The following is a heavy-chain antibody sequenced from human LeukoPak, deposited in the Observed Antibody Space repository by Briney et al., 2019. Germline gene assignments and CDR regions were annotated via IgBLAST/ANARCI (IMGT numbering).Heavy chain of an antibody. CDR2: IRSDGSNK. J-gene: IGHJ6*03. D-gene: IGHD3-10*01. V-gene: IGHV3-30*02. CDR1: GFTFSSYG. Sequence: GGSLRLSCAASGFTFSSYGIHWVRQAPGKGLEWVAFIRSDGSNKYYTDSVKGRFTISRDNSKNRLYLQMNSLSGEDTAVYYCAKEEVGYYGSGSYYNSYYYMDVWGKGTTVTISS. CDR3: AKEEVGYYGSGSYYNSYYYMDV.